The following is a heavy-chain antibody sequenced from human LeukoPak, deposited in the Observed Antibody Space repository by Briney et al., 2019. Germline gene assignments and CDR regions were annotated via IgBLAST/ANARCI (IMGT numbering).Heavy chain of an antibody. CDR1: GFTFSSFG. Sequence: GGSLRLSCAASGFTFSSFGMHWVRQAPGKGLEWVAVIWYDGSNKYYADSVKGRFTISRDNAKNSLYLQMNSLRVEDTALYYCARYGDDDTPGLNWGQGTLVTVSS. CDR3: ARYGDDDTPGLN. J-gene: IGHJ4*02. D-gene: IGHD4-17*01. CDR2: IWYDGSNK. V-gene: IGHV3-33*03.